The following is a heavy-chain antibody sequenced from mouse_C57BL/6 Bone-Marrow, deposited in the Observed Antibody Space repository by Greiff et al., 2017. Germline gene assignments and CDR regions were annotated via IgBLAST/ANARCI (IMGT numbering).Heavy chain of an antibody. V-gene: IGHV5-17*01. CDR2: ISSGSSTI. CDR3: AIPAYYSNYNAMDY. D-gene: IGHD2-5*01. CDR1: GFTFSDYG. J-gene: IGHJ4*01. Sequence: EVKVVESGGGLVKPGGSLKLSCAASGFTFSDYGMHWVRQAPEKGLEWVAYISSGSSTIYYADTVKGRFTISRDNAKNTLFLQMTSLRSEDTAMYYCAIPAYYSNYNAMDYWGQGTSVTVSS.